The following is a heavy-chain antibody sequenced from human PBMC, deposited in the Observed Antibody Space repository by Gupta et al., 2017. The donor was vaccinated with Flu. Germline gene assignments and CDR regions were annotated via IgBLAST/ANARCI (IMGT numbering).Heavy chain of an antibody. V-gene: IGHV3-72*01. CDR2: TRNKAKSYTT. D-gene: IGHD1-26*01. CDR1: Y. Sequence: YKEWVRQAPGRGREEWGRTRNKAKSYTTEDASVVEGRFTISSDYARDSKFLQNNRMTKDDAAVYCVARSAVVATNAFDIWGQGTMVTVSS. CDR3: ARSAVVATNAFDI. J-gene: IGHJ3*02.